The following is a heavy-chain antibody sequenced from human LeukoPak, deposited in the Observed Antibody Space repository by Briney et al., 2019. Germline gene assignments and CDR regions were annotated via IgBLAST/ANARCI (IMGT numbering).Heavy chain of an antibody. Sequence: ASVKVSCKASGYTFTGYYMHWVRQAPGQGLEWMGWINPNSGGTNYAQKFQGWVTMTRDTSISTAYMELSRLRSDDTAVYYCARDPRPYCSSTSCYSSAYYGTDVWGQGTTVTVSS. J-gene: IGHJ6*02. CDR2: INPNSGGT. V-gene: IGHV1-2*04. CDR1: GYTFTGYY. CDR3: ARDPRPYCSSTSCYSSAYYGTDV. D-gene: IGHD2-2*02.